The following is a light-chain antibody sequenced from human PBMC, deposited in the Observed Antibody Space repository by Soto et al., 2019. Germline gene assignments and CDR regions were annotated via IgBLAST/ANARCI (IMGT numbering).Light chain of an antibody. J-gene: IGKJ4*02. Sequence: DIVMTQSPDSLAVSLGERATINCKSSQSVLYSSNNKNYLAWYQQKPGQPPKLLIYWASTRESGVPDRFSGSGSGADFTLTISTLQAEDVAVYYCQQYYSPPSGFGGGTKVEIK. CDR1: QSVLYSSNNKNY. CDR2: WAS. V-gene: IGKV4-1*01. CDR3: QQYYSPPSG.